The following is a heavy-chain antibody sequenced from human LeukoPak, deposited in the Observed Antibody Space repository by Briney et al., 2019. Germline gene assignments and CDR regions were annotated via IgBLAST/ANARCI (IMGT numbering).Heavy chain of an antibody. CDR2: ISRTSSHT. V-gene: IGHV3-11*03. CDR1: GFTFSDNY. J-gene: IGHJ1*01. Sequence: GGSLRLSCAASGFTFSDNYMSWIRQTPGKGLEWVSHISRTSSHTSYADSVKGLFTISRDNAKRSLYLQMNSLRAEDTAVYYCATGGYYGSGSFTHTHWGQGTLVTVSS. CDR3: ATGGYYGSGSFTHTH. D-gene: IGHD3-10*01.